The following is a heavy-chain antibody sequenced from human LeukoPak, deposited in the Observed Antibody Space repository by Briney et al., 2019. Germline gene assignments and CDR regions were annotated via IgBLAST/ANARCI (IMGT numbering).Heavy chain of an antibody. CDR2: IGSDNKP. CDR1: GFTFSAYA. D-gene: IGHD3-10*01. Sequence: GGSLRLSCEASGFTFSAYAMTWVRQAPGKGLEWVSSIGSDNKPHYSESVKGRFAISRDNSKNMLFLQLNSLRAEDTAVYYCARAPMVRGIGYYFDCWGQGTLVTVSS. CDR3: ARAPMVRGIGYYFDC. V-gene: IGHV3-23*05. J-gene: IGHJ4*02.